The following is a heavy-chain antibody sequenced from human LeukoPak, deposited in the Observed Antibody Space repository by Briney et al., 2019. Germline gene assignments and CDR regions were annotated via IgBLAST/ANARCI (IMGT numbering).Heavy chain of an antibody. D-gene: IGHD3-10*01. J-gene: IGHJ4*02. V-gene: IGHV3-64*01. CDR3: ARYGSGSYYDY. CDR1: GFIFSSYP. Sequence: GGSLRLSCAASGFIFSSYPMHWVRQAPGKGLEYVSGISSNGGSIYYTNSVKGRFTISRDNSKNTLYLQMGSLRAEDMAVYYCARYGSGSYYDYWGQGTLVTVSS. CDR2: ISSNGGSI.